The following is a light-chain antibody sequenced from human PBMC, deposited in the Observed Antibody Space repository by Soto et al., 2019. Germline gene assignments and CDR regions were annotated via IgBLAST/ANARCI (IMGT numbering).Light chain of an antibody. Sequence: ALTQPASVSGSPGQSITISCTGTSSDVGGYNYVSWYQQHPGIAPKLLIYGVTNRPSGVSTRFSGSKSGNTASLTISGLQAEDEADYHCSSYTSASTLLYLFGTGTKVTVL. CDR2: GVT. CDR3: SSYTSASTLLYL. V-gene: IGLV2-14*01. J-gene: IGLJ1*01. CDR1: SSDVGGYNY.